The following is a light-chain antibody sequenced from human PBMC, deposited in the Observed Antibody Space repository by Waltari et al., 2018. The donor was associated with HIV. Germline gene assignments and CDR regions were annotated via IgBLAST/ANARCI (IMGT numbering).Light chain of an antibody. CDR1: TRAISDFNF. CDR3: SSYSARGFVV. Sequence: HSALTQPASVSGSPGQSITISRPVPTRAISDFNFVSWYQQSPGSAPKLIIFEVYSRPSGISDRFSGSKSGVTASLTISALRAEDEADYFCSSYSARGFVVFGGGTKVTVL. CDR2: EVY. V-gene: IGLV2-14*01. J-gene: IGLJ3*02.